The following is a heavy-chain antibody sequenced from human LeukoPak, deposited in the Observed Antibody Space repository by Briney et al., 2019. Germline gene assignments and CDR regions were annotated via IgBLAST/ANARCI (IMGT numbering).Heavy chain of an antibody. D-gene: IGHD3-22*01. CDR3: ARERERGGGPYYPDY. V-gene: IGHV3-33*01. CDR1: GFTFRTYG. Sequence: PGGSLRLSCTASGFTFRTYGMHWVRQAPGQGLEWVAVIWYDGSTKYYADSVKGRFTISRDNSMNTVYLQMNSLRAEDTAVYYCARERERGGGPYYPDYWGQGTLVTVSS. J-gene: IGHJ4*02. CDR2: IWYDGSTK.